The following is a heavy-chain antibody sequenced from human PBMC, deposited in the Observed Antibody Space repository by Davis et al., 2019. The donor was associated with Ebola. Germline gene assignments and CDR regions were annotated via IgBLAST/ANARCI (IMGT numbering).Heavy chain of an antibody. CDR3: AKGGIVVVPAAMDYYYYGMDV. D-gene: IGHD2-2*01. J-gene: IGHJ6*02. CDR2: INSDGSST. Sequence: LKISCAASGFTLSSYWMHWVRQTPGKGLVWVSRINSDGSSTSYADSVKGRFTISRDNAKNTLYLQMNSLRAEDTAVYYCAKGGIVVVPAAMDYYYYGMDVWGQGTTVTVSS. V-gene: IGHV3-74*01. CDR1: GFTLSSYW.